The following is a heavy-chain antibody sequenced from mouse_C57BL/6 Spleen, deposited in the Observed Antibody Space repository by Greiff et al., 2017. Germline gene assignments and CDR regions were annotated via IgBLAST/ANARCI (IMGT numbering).Heavy chain of an antibody. V-gene: IGHV1-39*01. Sequence: QLQESGPELVKPGASVKISCKASGYSFTDYNMNWVKQSHGKSLEWIGVINPNYGSTSYNQKFKGKATLTVDQSSSTDYMQLNSLTSEDSAVYCCAREDAMDYWGHGTSVTVSS. CDR3: AREDAMDY. J-gene: IGHJ4*01. CDR2: INPNYGST. CDR1: GYSFTDYN.